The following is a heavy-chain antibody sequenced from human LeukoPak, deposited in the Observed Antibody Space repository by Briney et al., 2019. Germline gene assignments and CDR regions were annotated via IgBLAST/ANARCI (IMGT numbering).Heavy chain of an antibody. V-gene: IGHV3-23*01. J-gene: IGHJ4*02. CDR1: GFTFSSYA. CDR3: AKDLGPFSSGSPFDY. CDR2: IGGSGGST. D-gene: IGHD6-19*01. Sequence: GGSLRLSCAASGFTFSSYAMSWVRQAPGKGLEWVSTIGGSGGSTYYADSVKGRLTISRDNSKNTLYLQMNSLRAEDTAVYYCAKDLGPFSSGSPFDYWGQGTLVTVSS.